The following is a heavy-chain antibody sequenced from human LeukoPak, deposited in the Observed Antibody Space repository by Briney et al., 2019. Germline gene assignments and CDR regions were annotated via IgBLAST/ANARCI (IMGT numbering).Heavy chain of an antibody. V-gene: IGHV3-9*01. Sequence: PGRSLRLSCAASGFTFDDYAMHWVRQAPGKGLEWVSDIGWNSGSIGYADSVKGRFTISRDNAKNSLYLQMNSLRAEDTALYYCAKDKFPNYGDYQGGYFDYWGQGTLVTVSS. CDR2: IGWNSGSI. CDR3: AKDKFPNYGDYQGGYFDY. CDR1: GFTFDDYA. J-gene: IGHJ4*02. D-gene: IGHD4-17*01.